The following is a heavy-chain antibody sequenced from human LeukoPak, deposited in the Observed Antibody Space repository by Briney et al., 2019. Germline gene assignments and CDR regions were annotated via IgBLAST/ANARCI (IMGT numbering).Heavy chain of an antibody. D-gene: IGHD2-15*01. V-gene: IGHV4-30-4*01. CDR2: IYDSGST. CDR3: ARDCSGGSXYGAFDI. CDR1: GASIRSGDYY. J-gene: IGHJ3*02. Sequence: SQTLSLTCTVSGASIRSGDYYWSWIRQPPGKGLEWIGYIYDSGSTYYNPSLKSRITISVDTPENRFSLKLSSVTATDTAVYYCARDCSGGSXYGAFDIWGQGTXXXVSS.